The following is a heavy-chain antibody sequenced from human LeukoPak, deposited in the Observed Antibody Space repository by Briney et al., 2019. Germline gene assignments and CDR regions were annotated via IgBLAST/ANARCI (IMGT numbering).Heavy chain of an antibody. CDR1: GGTFSSYA. V-gene: IGHV1-69*04. J-gene: IGHJ5*02. CDR3: AFGYCSGGSCPNWFDP. D-gene: IGHD2-15*01. CDR2: IIPILGIA. Sequence: ASVKVSCKASGGTFSSYAISWVRQAPGQGLEWMGRIIPILGIANYAQKFQGRVTITADKSTSTAYMELSSLRSEDTAVYYCAFGYCSGGSCPNWFDPWGQGTLVTVSS.